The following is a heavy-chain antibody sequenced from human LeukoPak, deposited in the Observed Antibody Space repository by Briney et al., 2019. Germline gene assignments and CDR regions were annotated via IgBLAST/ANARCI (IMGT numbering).Heavy chain of an antibody. Sequence: GGSLRLSCAASGFTFSVAAMTWVRQAPGKGLEWVSLIGASGESTYYADSVKGRFTLSRDNSKNTVSLQMNSLRVEDTAVYYCAKDRWGSGGSGGGDYWGQGTLVTVSS. CDR2: IGASGEST. V-gene: IGHV3-23*01. CDR3: AKDRWGSGGSGGGDY. J-gene: IGHJ4*02. CDR1: GFTFSVAA. D-gene: IGHD2-15*01.